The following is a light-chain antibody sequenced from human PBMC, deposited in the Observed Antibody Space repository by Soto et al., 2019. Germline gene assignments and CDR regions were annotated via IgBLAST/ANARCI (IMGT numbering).Light chain of an antibody. V-gene: IGKV1D-12*01. CDR2: AAS. CDR1: QPINSW. Sequence: DIQMTQSPSSVSASVGDRVTITCRASQPINSWLAWYQQKLGKAPKLLIYAASSLKSGVPSRLSGTGSGTDFTLTINSLQPEDFATYYCQQTMTFPFTFGGGTKVEIK. J-gene: IGKJ4*01. CDR3: QQTMTFPFT.